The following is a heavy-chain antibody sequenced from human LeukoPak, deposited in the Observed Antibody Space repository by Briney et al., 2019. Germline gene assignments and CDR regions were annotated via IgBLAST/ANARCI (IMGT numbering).Heavy chain of an antibody. CDR1: GGSISSYF. J-gene: IGHJ6*02. CDR2: IYYSGST. D-gene: IGHD2-15*01. Sequence: SETLSLTCSVSGGSISSYFWSWIRQPPGKGLEWIGYIYYSGSTNYNPSLKSRVTISVDTSKNHFSLKLISATAADTAVYSCARVRCSGGCCYSPVYYYYGMDVWGQGTTVTVSS. CDR3: ARVRCSGGCCYSPVYYYYGMDV. V-gene: IGHV4-59*01.